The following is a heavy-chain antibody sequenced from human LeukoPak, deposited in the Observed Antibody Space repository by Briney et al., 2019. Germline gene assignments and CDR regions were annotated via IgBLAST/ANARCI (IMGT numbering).Heavy chain of an antibody. V-gene: IGHV1-8*01. D-gene: IGHD6-19*01. CDR2: MNPNSGNT. Sequence: GASVKVSCKASGYTFTSYDINWVRQATGQGLEWMGWMNPNSGNTGYAQKFQGRVTITADKSTSTAYMELSSLRSEDTAVYYCATRVQWLAQDTRFDYWGQGTLVTVSS. CDR3: ATRVQWLAQDTRFDY. CDR1: GYTFTSYD. J-gene: IGHJ4*02.